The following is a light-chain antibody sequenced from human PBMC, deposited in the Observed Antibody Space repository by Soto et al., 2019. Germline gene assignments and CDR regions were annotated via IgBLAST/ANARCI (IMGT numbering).Light chain of an antibody. J-gene: IGKJ1*01. V-gene: IGKV1D-12*01. CDR3: QQADTFQWT. Sequence: IQMTHSPSSLSASVGDRVTITCQAGRDISTWVAWYQQKPGKAHKLLIYSASALKRGVPSRVSGSGSGTDFALTVSSLQTEDFATYYCQQADTFQWTFGQGTKVEIK. CDR1: RDISTW. CDR2: SAS.